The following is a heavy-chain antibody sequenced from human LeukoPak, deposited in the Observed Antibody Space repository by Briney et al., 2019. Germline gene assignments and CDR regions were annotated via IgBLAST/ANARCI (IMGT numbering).Heavy chain of an antibody. V-gene: IGHV3-74*01. J-gene: IGHJ4*02. Sequence: PGGSLRLSCAASGFTFSSYWMHWVRQAPGKGLVWVSRINSDGSSTSYADSVKGRFTISRDNAKNTLYLQMNSLRAEDTAVYYCARGRPVDPRPYYDILTGSGSLDYWGQGTLVTVSS. D-gene: IGHD3-9*01. CDR1: GFTFSSYW. CDR2: INSDGSST. CDR3: ARGRPVDPRPYYDILTGSGSLDY.